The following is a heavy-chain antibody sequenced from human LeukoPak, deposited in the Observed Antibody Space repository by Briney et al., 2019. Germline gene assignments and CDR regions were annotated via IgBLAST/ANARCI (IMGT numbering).Heavy chain of an antibody. CDR1: GFTISNAW. CDR3: ARCPRAGLDAFDI. Sequence: GGSLRLSCAASGFTISNAWMNWVRQAPGKGLEWVGRIKSKTDGGTTDYAAPVKGRFTISRDDSKNTLYLQMNSLKTEDTAVYYCARCPRAGLDAFDIWGQGTMVTVSS. CDR2: IKSKTDGGTT. J-gene: IGHJ3*02. V-gene: IGHV3-15*07. D-gene: IGHD5-24*01.